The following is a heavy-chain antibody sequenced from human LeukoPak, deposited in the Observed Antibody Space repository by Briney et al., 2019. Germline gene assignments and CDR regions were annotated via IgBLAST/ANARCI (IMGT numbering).Heavy chain of an antibody. CDR3: AREYYYGSGSYYNGY. V-gene: IGHV3-7*04. CDR2: IKQDGSEK. Sequence: PGGSLRLSCAASGFTFRSYWMSWVRQAPGKGLEWVATIKQDGSEKYYVDSVKGRFTISRDNAKNSLYLQMNSLRAEDTAVCYCAREYYYGSGSYYNGYWGQGTLVTVSS. CDR1: GFTFRSYW. D-gene: IGHD3-10*01. J-gene: IGHJ4*02.